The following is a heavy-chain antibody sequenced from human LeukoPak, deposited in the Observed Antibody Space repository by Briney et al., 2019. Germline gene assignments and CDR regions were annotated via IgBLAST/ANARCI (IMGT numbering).Heavy chain of an antibody. CDR3: ARGKRSGFLNWFDP. D-gene: IGHD3-10*01. CDR1: GYTFTSYD. V-gene: IGHV1-8*01. Sequence: VSVQVSCKASGYTFTSYDINWVRQATGQGLEWMGWMNPNSGNTGYAQNFQCRVTMTRNTSISTAYMELSSLRSEDTAVYYCARGKRSGFLNWFDPWGQGTLVTVSS. CDR2: MNPNSGNT. J-gene: IGHJ5*02.